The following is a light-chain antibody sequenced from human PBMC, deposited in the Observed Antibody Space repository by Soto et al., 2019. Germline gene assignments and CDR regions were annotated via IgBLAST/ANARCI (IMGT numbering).Light chain of an antibody. V-gene: IGLV2-14*03. J-gene: IGLJ1*01. CDR1: SSDIGGYNY. Sequence: QSVLTKPASVSGSPGQSITISCTGTSSDIGGYNYVSWYQQLPGKVPKLIIYDVSNRPSGVSDRFSGSKSGNAASLTISGLQVEDEAAYYCSSYTSTSTLYVFGTGTKLTVL. CDR2: DVS. CDR3: SSYTSTSTLYV.